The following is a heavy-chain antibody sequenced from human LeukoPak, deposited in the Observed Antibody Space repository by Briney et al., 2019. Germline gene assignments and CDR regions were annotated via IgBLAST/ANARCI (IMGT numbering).Heavy chain of an antibody. CDR2: INSDGRST. CDR3: AKDLGRYRNNYFDY. CDR1: GFTFSSYW. V-gene: IGHV3-74*01. J-gene: IGHJ4*02. Sequence: GGSLRLSCAASGFTFSSYWMHWVRQVPGKGLVWVSRINSDGRSTSYADSVKGRFTISRDNAKNTLYLQMNSLRAEDTAVYYCAKDLGRYRNNYFDYWGQGTLVTVSS. D-gene: IGHD1-26*01.